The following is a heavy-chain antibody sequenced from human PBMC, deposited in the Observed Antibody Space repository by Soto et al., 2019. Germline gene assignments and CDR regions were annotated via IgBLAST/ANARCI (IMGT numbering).Heavy chain of an antibody. J-gene: IGHJ4*02. Sequence: QVQLVQSGAEVKKPGASVKVSCKASGYTFTSYGISWVRQAPGQGLEWMGWISAYNGNTNYAQKLQGRVTMTTDTTTSTAYRERRDRRADYTAVYYCAMDYRSSCHDYWGQGTLVTVSS. D-gene: IGHD6-13*01. CDR2: ISAYNGNT. CDR1: GYTFTSYG. V-gene: IGHV1-18*01. CDR3: AMDYRSSCHDY.